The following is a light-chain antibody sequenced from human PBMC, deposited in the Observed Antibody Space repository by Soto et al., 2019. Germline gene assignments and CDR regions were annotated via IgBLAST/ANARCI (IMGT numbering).Light chain of an antibody. CDR1: QSVASNY. V-gene: IGKV3-20*01. CDR2: DAS. J-gene: IGKJ1*01. Sequence: EIVLTQSPGTVSLSPVEIATLSFMASQSVASNYLGWYQQKPGQAPRVLIFDASIRATGIPDRFSGSGSGTDFTLTISRLEPEDFAVYYCQQYGSSPWTFGQGTKVDIK. CDR3: QQYGSSPWT.